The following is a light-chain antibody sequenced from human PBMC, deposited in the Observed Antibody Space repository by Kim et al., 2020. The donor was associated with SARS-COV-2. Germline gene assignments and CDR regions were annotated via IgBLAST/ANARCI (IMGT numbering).Light chain of an antibody. CDR3: CSYTSSGTVV. J-gene: IGLJ3*02. Sequence: GQSITISCTGTSGDVGGYNFVSWYQQHPGKAPKLMIYDVSNRPSGVSNRFSGSKSDNTASLTISGLQAEDEADYYCCSYTSSGTVVFGGGTQLTVL. CDR2: DVS. CDR1: SGDVGGYNF. V-gene: IGLV2-14*03.